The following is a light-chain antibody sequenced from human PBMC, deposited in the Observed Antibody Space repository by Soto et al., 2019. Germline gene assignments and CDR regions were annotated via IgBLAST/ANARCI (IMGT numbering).Light chain of an antibody. CDR1: QSVSSY. CDR3: QQRSNWS. V-gene: IGKV3-11*01. Sequence: EIVLTQSPATLSLSPGERATLSCRASQSVSSYLAWYQQKPGQAPRLLIYDASNRATGIPARFSGSGSGTDFTLTISSLEPKDFAVYYCQQRSNWSFGQGTKLEIK. CDR2: DAS. J-gene: IGKJ2*01.